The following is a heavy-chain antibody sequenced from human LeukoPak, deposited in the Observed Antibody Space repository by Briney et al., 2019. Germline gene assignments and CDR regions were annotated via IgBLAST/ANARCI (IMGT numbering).Heavy chain of an antibody. CDR1: GGSINSGGSY. J-gene: IGHJ6*03. D-gene: IGHD4-11*01. CDR3: ARDNGDYRSIYYYMDV. Sequence: PSETLSLTCTASGGSINSGGSYWSWIRQHPGKGLEWIGRIYYSWSSYYNPSLKSRVTLSLDTSKNQFSLKLSSVTAADTAVYYCARDNGDYRSIYYYMDVWGKGTTVTVSS. V-gene: IGHV4-31*03. CDR2: IYYSWSS.